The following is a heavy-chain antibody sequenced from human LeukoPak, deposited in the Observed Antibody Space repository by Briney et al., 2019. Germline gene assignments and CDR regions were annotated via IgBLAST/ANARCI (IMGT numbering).Heavy chain of an antibody. V-gene: IGHV1-2*02. J-gene: IGHJ4*02. CDR1: GYTFTGYY. CDR3: ARLVHSGVGEDDY. CDR2: INPNSGGT. Sequence: PMASVKVSCKASGYTFTGYYMHWVRQAPGQGLEWMGWINPNSGGTNYAQKFQGRVTMTRDTSISTAYMELSRLRSDDTAVYYCARLVHSGVGEDDYWGQGTLVTVSS. D-gene: IGHD3-16*01.